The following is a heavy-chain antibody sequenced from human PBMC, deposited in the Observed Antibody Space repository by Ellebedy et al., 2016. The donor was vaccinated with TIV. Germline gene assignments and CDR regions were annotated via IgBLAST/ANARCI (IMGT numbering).Heavy chain of an antibody. CDR3: AKGITMVRGVITYYSYAMDV. D-gene: IGHD3-10*01. Sequence: GESLKISCAASGFTFRNYNMNWVRQAPGKGLEWVSSISSSSGYIYYADSVKGRFTISRDNAKNSLYLQMNSLRAEDTAVYYCAKGITMVRGVITYYSYAMDVWGQGTTVTVSS. CDR2: ISSSSGYI. CDR1: GFTFRNYN. J-gene: IGHJ6*02. V-gene: IGHV3-21*04.